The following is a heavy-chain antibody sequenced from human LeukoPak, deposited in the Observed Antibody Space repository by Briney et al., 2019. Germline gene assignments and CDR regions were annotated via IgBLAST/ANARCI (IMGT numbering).Heavy chain of an antibody. CDR1: GFTVSSYA. CDR3: AKRGSSGSYYFDS. V-gene: IGHV3-23*01. CDR2: LNNVGGA. Sequence: GGSLRLSCAASGFTVSSYAMSWVRQAPGKGLEWVSTLNNVGGAFYADSVKGRFTISRDNSKNTLYVQMNSLRADDTAVYYCAKRGSSGSYYFDSWGHGTLVTVSS. D-gene: IGHD6-19*01. J-gene: IGHJ4*01.